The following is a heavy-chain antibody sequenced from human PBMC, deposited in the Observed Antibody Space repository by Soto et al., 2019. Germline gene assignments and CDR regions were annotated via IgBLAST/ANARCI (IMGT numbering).Heavy chain of an antibody. CDR3: AKNVDDILTGSLYYYYGMDV. CDR2: IWYDGSNK. D-gene: IGHD3-9*01. Sequence: PVGSLRLSCAASGFTFSSYGMHWVRQAPGKGLEWVAVIWYDGSNKYYADSVKGRFTISRDNSKNTLYLQMNSLRAEDTAVYYCAKNVDDILTGSLYYYYGMDVWGQGTTVTVSS. V-gene: IGHV3-33*06. CDR1: GFTFSSYG. J-gene: IGHJ6*02.